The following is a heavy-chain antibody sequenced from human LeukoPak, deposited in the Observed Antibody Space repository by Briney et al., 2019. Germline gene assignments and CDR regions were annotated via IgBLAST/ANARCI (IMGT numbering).Heavy chain of an antibody. Sequence: ASVKVSCKASGYTFTGYYMHWVRQAPGQGLEWMGWINPNSGGTNYAQKFQGRVTMTRDTSISTDYMELSRLRSDDTAVYCCARGDSSSWYWNFDYWGQGTLVTVSS. J-gene: IGHJ4*02. CDR3: ARGDSSSWYWNFDY. CDR1: GYTFTGYY. V-gene: IGHV1-2*02. D-gene: IGHD6-13*01. CDR2: INPNSGGT.